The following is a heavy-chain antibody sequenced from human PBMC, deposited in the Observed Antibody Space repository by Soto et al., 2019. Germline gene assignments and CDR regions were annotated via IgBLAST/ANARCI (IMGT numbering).Heavy chain of an antibody. CDR1: GLICINNE. D-gene: IGHD2-8*01. CDR3: TNWVEGTMVYFDY. Sequence: GSLRLTCAASGLICINNEITLARHGPWKGLEWVSSISGSGDRTYYADSVKGRFTISRDNSKSTLYLQMNSLGADDTAVYYCTNWVEGTMVYFDYWGLGTLVTVSS. CDR2: ISGSGDRT. V-gene: IGHV3-23*01. J-gene: IGHJ4*02.